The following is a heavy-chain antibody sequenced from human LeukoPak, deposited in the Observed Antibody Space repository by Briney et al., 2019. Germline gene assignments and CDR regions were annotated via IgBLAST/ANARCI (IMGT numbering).Heavy chain of an antibody. D-gene: IGHD6-6*01. CDR3: ARDVTGSSPYYFDY. CDR2: INHSGST. Sequence: SETLSLTCAVYGGSFSGYYWSWIRQPPGKGLEWIGEINHSGSTNYNPSLKSRVTISVDTSKNQFSLKLSSVTAADTAVYYCARDVTGSSPYYFDYWGQGTLVTVSS. V-gene: IGHV4-34*01. CDR1: GGSFSGYY. J-gene: IGHJ4*02.